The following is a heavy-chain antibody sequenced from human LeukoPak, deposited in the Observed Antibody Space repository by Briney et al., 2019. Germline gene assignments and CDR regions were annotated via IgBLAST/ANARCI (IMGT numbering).Heavy chain of an antibody. J-gene: IGHJ4*02. CDR2: IRYDGSNK. Sequence: GGSLRLSCAASGLIFSRSGMHWVRQAPGKGLEWVAFIRYDGSNKYYADSVKGRFTISRDNSKNTLYLQMNSLRAEDTAVYYCAKDHSYYYDSSGYRFDYWGQGTLVTVSS. CDR1: GLIFSRSG. V-gene: IGHV3-30*02. D-gene: IGHD3-22*01. CDR3: AKDHSYYYDSSGYRFDY.